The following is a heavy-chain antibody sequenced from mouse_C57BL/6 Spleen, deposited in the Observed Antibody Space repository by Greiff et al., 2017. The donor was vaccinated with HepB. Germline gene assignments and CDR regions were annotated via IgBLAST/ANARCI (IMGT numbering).Heavy chain of an antibody. CDR2: INYDGSST. CDR1: GFTFSDYY. D-gene: IGHD2-4*01. Sequence: EVMLVESEGGLVQPGSSMKLSCTASGFTFSDYYMAWVRQVPEKGLEWVANINYDGSSTYYLDSLKSRFIISRDNAKNILYLQMSSLKSEDTATYYCARETDYDYDGLGFDYWGQGTTLTVSS. V-gene: IGHV5-16*01. J-gene: IGHJ2*01. CDR3: ARETDYDYDGLGFDY.